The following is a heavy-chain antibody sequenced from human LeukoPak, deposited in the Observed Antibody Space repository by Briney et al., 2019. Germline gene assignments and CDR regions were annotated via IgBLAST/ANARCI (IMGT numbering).Heavy chain of an antibody. J-gene: IGHJ4*02. V-gene: IGHV3-48*01. CDR3: ARDEAY. CDR2: ISSSRSTI. CDR1: GFTFSSYS. Sequence: HSGGSLRLSCAASGFTFSSYSMNWVRQAPGKGLEWVSYISSSRSTIYYADSVKGRFTISRDNAKNSLYLQMNSLRAEDTAVYYCARDEAYWGQGTLVTVSS.